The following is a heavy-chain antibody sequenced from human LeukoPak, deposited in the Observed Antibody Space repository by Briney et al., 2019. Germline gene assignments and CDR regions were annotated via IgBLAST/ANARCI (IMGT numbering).Heavy chain of an antibody. CDR2: ISAYNGNT. Sequence: ASVKVSCKASGYTFTSYGISRVRQAPGQGLEWMGWISAYNGNTNYAQKLQGRVTMTTDTSTSTAYMELRSLRSDDTAVYYCARDIVVVPAIQDYYYYYGMDVWGQGTTVTVSS. J-gene: IGHJ6*02. V-gene: IGHV1-18*01. CDR1: GYTFTSYG. D-gene: IGHD2-2*01. CDR3: ARDIVVVPAIQDYYYYYGMDV.